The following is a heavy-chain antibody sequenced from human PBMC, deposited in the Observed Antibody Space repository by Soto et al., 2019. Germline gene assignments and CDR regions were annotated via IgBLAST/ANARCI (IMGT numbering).Heavy chain of an antibody. CDR1: GYTFTSYY. J-gene: IGHJ6*02. V-gene: IGHV1-46*01. CDR2: INPSGGST. CDR3: ARAHTRYYYGMDV. D-gene: IGHD5-18*01. Sequence: ASVKVSCKASGYTFTSYYMHWVRQAPGQGLEWMGIINPSGGSTSYAQKFQGRVTMTRDTSTSTVYMELSSLRSEDTAVYYCARAHTRYYYGMDVWGQGTTVTVS.